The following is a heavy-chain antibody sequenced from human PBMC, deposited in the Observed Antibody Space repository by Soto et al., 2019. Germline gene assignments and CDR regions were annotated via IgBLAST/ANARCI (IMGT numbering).Heavy chain of an antibody. D-gene: IGHD6-13*01. CDR2: ISGSGGST. V-gene: IGHV3-23*01. CDR3: ARGFSAGKGSTPDF. Sequence: GGSLRLSCAASGFTFSSFAMSWVRPAPGTGLDWVSAISGSGGSTYSADSVKGRFTISRDNSKNTLYLQMSSLRAEDTAVYYCARGFSAGKGSTPDFWGQGSLVTVSS. J-gene: IGHJ4*02. CDR1: GFTFSSFA.